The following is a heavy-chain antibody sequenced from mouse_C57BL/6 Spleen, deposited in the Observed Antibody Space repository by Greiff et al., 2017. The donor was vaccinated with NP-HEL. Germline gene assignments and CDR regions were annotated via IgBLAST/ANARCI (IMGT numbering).Heavy chain of an antibody. CDR3: ARDRGTLFDY. D-gene: IGHD3-1*01. Sequence: EVKLQESGPGLVKPSQSLSLTCSVTGYSITSGYYWNWIRQFPGNKLEWMGYISYDGSNNYNPSLKNRISITRDTSKNQFFLKLNSVTTEDTATYYCARDRGTLFDYWGQGTTLTVSS. V-gene: IGHV3-6*01. CDR1: GYSITSGYY. J-gene: IGHJ2*01. CDR2: ISYDGSN.